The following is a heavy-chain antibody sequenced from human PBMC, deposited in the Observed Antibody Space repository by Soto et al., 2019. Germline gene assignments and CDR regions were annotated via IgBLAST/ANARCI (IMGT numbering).Heavy chain of an antibody. Sequence: QVQLVESGGGVVQPGRSLRLSCAASGFTFSSYAMHWVRQAPGKGLEWVAVISYDGSNKYYADSVKGRFTISRDNSKNTLYLQMNSLRAEDTAVYYCARTXXXXXXXXXXXXXXXVXGQGTTVTVSS. CDR2: ISYDGSNK. CDR3: ARTXXXXXXXXXXXXXXXV. CDR1: GFTFSSYA. V-gene: IGHV3-30-3*01. J-gene: IGHJ6*02.